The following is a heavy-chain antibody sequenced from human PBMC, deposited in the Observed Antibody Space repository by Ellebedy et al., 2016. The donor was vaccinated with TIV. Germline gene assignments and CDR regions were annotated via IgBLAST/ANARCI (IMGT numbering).Heavy chain of an antibody. CDR3: ARDRRDGNSYGWLDH. CDR1: GFTFSSYA. D-gene: IGHD5-24*01. Sequence: GESLKISCAASGFTFSSYAMSWVRQAPGKGLEWVSAISGNGGHTHYADSVKGRFTISRDNSKNTLYLQMNSLRAEDTAVYYCARDRRDGNSYGWLDHWGQGTLVTVSS. V-gene: IGHV3-23*01. CDR2: ISGNGGHT. J-gene: IGHJ5*02.